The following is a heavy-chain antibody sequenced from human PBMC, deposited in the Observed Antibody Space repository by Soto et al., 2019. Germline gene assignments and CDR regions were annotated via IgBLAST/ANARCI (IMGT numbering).Heavy chain of an antibody. Sequence: GGSLRLSCAASGFTFSSDWMHWVRQAPGKGLEWVSRIDTDGSGTSYADSVKGRFTISRDNSKNTLYLQMNSLRAEDTAVYYCAKEWVAGTDYLDYWGQGTLVTVSS. J-gene: IGHJ4*02. CDR1: GFTFSSDW. D-gene: IGHD6-19*01. CDR2: IDTDGSGT. CDR3: AKEWVAGTDYLDY. V-gene: IGHV3-74*01.